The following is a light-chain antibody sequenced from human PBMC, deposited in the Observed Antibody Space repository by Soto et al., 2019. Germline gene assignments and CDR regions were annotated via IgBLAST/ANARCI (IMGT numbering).Light chain of an antibody. J-gene: IGKJ1*01. Sequence: EIVLTQSPDTLSLSPGERASLSCRVSQSVSSNYLAWYQQTPGQAPRLLIYGVSTRATGIPDRFRGSGSGTDFNLTITRLEPEDFAVYYCQQYGSSGTFGQGTKVDIK. CDR1: QSVSSNY. CDR2: GVS. CDR3: QQYGSSGT. V-gene: IGKV3-20*01.